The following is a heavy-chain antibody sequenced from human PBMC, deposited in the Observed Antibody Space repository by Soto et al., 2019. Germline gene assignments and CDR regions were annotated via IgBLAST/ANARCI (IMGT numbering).Heavy chain of an antibody. CDR2: IIPLFGTA. D-gene: IGHD4-17*01. CDR3: ARGATDYAGSLDC. V-gene: IGHV1-69*01. CDR1: GGPFSTHA. Sequence: QVQLVQSGAEVRKPGSSVKVSCKASGGPFSTHALSWVRQAPGQGLEWMGGIIPLFGTANYAQKFQGRVTITAAESTSTAYMDLTSLRSDDTAVYYCARGATDYAGSLDCWGQGTLVTVSS. J-gene: IGHJ4*02.